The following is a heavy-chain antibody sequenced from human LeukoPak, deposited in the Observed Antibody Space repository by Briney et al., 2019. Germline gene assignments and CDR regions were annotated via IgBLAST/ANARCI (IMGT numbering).Heavy chain of an antibody. CDR2: IIPIFGTA. J-gene: IGHJ5*02. CDR1: GGTFSSYS. Sequence: GASVKVSCKASGGTFSSYSISWVRQAPGQGLEWMGGIIPIFGTANYAQKFQGRVTITADKSTSTAYMDLSSLRSEDTAVYYCARDRSQGYSYGYPWFDPWGQGTLVTVSS. V-gene: IGHV1-69*06. D-gene: IGHD5-18*01. CDR3: ARDRSQGYSYGYPWFDP.